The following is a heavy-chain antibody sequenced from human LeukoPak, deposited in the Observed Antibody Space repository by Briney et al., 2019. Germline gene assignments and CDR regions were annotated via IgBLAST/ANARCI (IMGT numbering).Heavy chain of an antibody. CDR2: ISYDGSIK. J-gene: IGHJ4*02. CDR3: ARYNSAWKTDDY. Sequence: GGSLILSCAASGFIFSSYAMHWVRQAPGKGLEWVAVISYDGSIKYYADSVKGRFTISRDNSKNTLYLQMNSLRAEDTAVYFCARYNSAWKTDDYWGQGTLVTVSS. CDR1: GFIFSSYA. D-gene: IGHD6-19*01. V-gene: IGHV3-30-3*01.